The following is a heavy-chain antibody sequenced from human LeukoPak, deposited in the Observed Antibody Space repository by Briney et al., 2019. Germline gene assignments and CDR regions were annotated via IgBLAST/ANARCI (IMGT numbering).Heavy chain of an antibody. CDR2: IGSDNKP. CDR3: ARALHYYVAMDV. V-gene: IGHV3-23*05. CDR1: GFTISRYA. J-gene: IGHJ6*02. D-gene: IGHD3-10*02. Sequence: GGSLRPSWEPSGFTISRYAMTCVRQAPGKGLEWVSSIGSDNKPHYSESVKGRFAISRDNSKSMLFLQLNSLRAEDTALYYCARALHYYVAMDVWGQGTTVTVSS.